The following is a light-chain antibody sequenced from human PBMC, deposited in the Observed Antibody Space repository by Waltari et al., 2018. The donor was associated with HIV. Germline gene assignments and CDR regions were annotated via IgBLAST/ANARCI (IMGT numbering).Light chain of an antibody. V-gene: IGLV1-44*01. CDR3: ASWHDSLNGSWV. J-gene: IGLJ3*02. Sequence: QSVLTQPPSASGTPGQRVTISCSGSSSKIGSTTVNWYQQLPGTAPKLPSYSNNQRPSGVPDRFSGSKSGTSASLAISGLQSEDGADYYCASWHDSLNGSWVFGGGTKLTVL. CDR2: SNN. CDR1: SSKIGSTT.